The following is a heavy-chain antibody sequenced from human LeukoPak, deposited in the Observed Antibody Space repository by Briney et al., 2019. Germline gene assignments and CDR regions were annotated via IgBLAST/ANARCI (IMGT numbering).Heavy chain of an antibody. Sequence: GESLKISCKGSGYSFTSYWIGWVRQMPGKSLEGMVIIYPGDSDTRYSPSFQGQVTISADKSVSTSYLQWSSLRASDTAMYYCAKMYYYDSSGYYSQRIDYWAQGTLVSVSS. CDR3: AKMYYYDSSGYYSQRIDY. D-gene: IGHD3-22*01. V-gene: IGHV5-51*01. CDR1: GYSFTSYW. CDR2: IYPGDSDT. J-gene: IGHJ4*02.